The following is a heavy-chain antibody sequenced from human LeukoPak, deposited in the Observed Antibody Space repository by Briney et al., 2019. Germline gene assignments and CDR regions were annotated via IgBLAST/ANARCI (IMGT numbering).Heavy chain of an antibody. CDR3: VKDRYSSGSPSHFDY. V-gene: IGHV3-64D*06. J-gene: IGHJ4*02. Sequence: GGSLRLSCSASGFTFSSYAMHWVRQAPGKGLEYVSAISSNGGSTYYADSVKGRFTISRDNSKNTLYLQMSSLRAEDTAVYFCVKDRYSSGSPSHFDYWGQGTLVTVSS. CDR1: GFTFSSYA. CDR2: ISSNGGST. D-gene: IGHD3-10*01.